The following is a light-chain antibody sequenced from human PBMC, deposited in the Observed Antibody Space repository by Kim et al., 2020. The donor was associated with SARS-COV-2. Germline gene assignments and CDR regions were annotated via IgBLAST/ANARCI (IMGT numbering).Light chain of an antibody. CDR2: WAS. CDR3: QQYVTTPLS. Sequence: DIVMTQSPDSLAVSLGERATINCKSSQSVLYSSNNLNYLAWYQQKPGQPPKLLIYWASIRESGVPVRFSGSGSGTDFTLTISSLQAEDVAVYYCQQYVTTPLSFAGGTKVDIK. J-gene: IGKJ4*01. V-gene: IGKV4-1*01. CDR1: QSVLYSSNNLNY.